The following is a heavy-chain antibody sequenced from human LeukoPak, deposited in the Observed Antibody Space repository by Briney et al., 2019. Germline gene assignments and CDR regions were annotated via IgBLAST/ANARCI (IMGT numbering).Heavy chain of an antibody. Sequence: PGTSLRLSCEASGFTFSTFPIHWGRQTPDKRLEWVAVISDDGRDTYYADSVKGRFTISRDNSKNTHYLQMNSLSAEDTAVVYCARVGRVSIYLSYMDVWGKGTTVTVSS. CDR1: GFTFSTFP. V-gene: IGHV3-30*04. J-gene: IGHJ6*03. CDR3: ARVGRVSIYLSYMDV. CDR2: ISDDGRDT. D-gene: IGHD6-6*01.